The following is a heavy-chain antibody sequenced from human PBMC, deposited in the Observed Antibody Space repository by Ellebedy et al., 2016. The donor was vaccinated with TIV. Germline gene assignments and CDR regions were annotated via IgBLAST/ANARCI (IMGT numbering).Heavy chain of an antibody. D-gene: IGHD1-26*01. CDR3: AKGSGSYYSQGFDY. J-gene: IGHJ4*02. CDR2: ISYSGST. V-gene: IGHV4-30-4*01. CDR1: GDSISRGDSY. Sequence: SETLSLTCTVSGDSISRGDSYWSWIRQPPGKGLEWIGYISYSGSTYYNPSLKSRVTISIDTSKNQFYLKLSSVTAADTALYYCAKGSGSYYSQGFDYWGQGTLVTVSS.